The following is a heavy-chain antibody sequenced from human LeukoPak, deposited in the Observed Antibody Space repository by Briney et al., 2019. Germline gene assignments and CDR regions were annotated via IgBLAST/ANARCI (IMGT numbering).Heavy chain of an antibody. D-gene: IGHD6-19*01. CDR1: GFTFSSSA. CDR2: ITGSGDYT. J-gene: IGHJ5*02. V-gene: IGHV3-23*01. CDR3: ANKPAGFDP. Sequence: GGSLRLSCAGTGFTFSSSAMGWVRQAPGKGLEWVSSITGSGDYTYYADSVKGRFTISRDNSKNTLYLQMNNPRAEDTAVYYCANKPAGFDPWGQGTLVTVSS.